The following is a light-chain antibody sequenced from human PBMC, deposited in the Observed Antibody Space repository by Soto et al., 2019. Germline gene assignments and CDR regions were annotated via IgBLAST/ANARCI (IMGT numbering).Light chain of an antibody. V-gene: IGLV1-47*01. CDR2: SND. Sequence: QSVLTQSPSASGAPGQRVTISCSGTSSNIGTDYEYWYQQLPGTAPKVLIFSNDKRPSGVPDRFSGSKSGTSASLAISGLRSEYEADYYCAALDDSLSGPVFGGGTKLTV. CDR3: AALDDSLSGPV. J-gene: IGLJ2*01. CDR1: SSNIGTDY.